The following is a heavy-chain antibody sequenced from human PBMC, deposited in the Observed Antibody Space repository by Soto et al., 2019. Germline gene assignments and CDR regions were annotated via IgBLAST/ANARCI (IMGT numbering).Heavy chain of an antibody. CDR3: ARVSGWEYQLLGGGWFDP. J-gene: IGHJ5*02. CDR2: ISSSSSYI. CDR1: GFTFSSYS. Sequence: GGSLRLSCAASGFTFSSYSMNWVRQAPGKGLEWVSSISSSSSYIYYADSVKGRFTISRDNAKNALYLQMNSLRAEDTAVYYCARVSGWEYQLLGGGWFDPWGQGTLVTVSS. D-gene: IGHD2-2*01. V-gene: IGHV3-21*01.